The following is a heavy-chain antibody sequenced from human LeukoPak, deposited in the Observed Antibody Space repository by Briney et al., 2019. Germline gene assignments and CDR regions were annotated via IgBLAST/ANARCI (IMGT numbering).Heavy chain of an antibody. J-gene: IGHJ4*02. CDR1: GYTLTGYY. D-gene: IGHD1-1*01. Sequence: GASVKVSCKASGYTLTGYYMHWVRQAPGQGLEWMGWINPNSGGTNYAQKFQGRVTMTRDTSINTAYMELSRLESDGSAVYYCAREGAGRNDYWGQGTLVTVSS. V-gene: IGHV1-2*02. CDR3: AREGAGRNDY. CDR2: INPNSGGT.